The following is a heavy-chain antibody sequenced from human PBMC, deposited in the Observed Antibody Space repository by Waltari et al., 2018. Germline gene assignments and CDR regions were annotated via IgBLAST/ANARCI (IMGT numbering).Heavy chain of an antibody. Sequence: PGKGLEWIGEIKHSGSNNYNPSRKIRDTITVDTSKNQFSRKRSAVSAADTAVYYGARVRSRNSVHNWFDPWGQGT. D-gene: IGHD1-26*01. J-gene: IGHJ5*02. CDR2: IKHSGSN. CDR3: ARVRSRNSVHNWFDP. V-gene: IGHV4-34*01.